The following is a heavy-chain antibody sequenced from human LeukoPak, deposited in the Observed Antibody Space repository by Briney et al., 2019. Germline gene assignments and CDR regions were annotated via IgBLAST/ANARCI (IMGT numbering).Heavy chain of an antibody. J-gene: IGHJ6*03. Sequence: SETLSLTCAVSGYSISSGYYWGWIRQPPGKGLEWIGSIYHSGSTYYNPSLKSRVTISVDTSKNQFSLKLSSVTAADTAVYYCARHGSSGYRYYYYYYMDVWGKGTTVTVSS. D-gene: IGHD3-22*01. CDR2: IYHSGST. CDR1: GYSISSGYY. V-gene: IGHV4-38-2*01. CDR3: ARHGSSGYRYYYYYYMDV.